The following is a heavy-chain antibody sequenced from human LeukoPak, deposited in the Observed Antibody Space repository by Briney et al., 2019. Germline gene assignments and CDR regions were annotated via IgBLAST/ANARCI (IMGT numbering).Heavy chain of an antibody. V-gene: IGHV1-18*04. J-gene: IGHJ6*03. Sequence: ASVKVSCKTSGYTFTSYGISWVRQAPGQGLEWVGWISGYSGNTKYAEKFQDRVALIRDTSTNTMYMELKSLTSDDTAVYYCAKGGIAVASTSYYYYMDVWGKGTTVTSSS. CDR1: GYTFTSYG. D-gene: IGHD6-19*01. CDR3: AKGGIAVASTSYYYYMDV. CDR2: ISGYSGNT.